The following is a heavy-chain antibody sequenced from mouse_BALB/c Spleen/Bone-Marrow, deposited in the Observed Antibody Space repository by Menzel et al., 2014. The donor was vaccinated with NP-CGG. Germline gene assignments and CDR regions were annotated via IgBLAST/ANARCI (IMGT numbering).Heavy chain of an antibody. V-gene: IGHV14-3*02. D-gene: IGHD1-1*01. CDR1: GFYIKDTY. CDR3: AAYYYGSSYGFAY. CDR2: IDPANGNT. J-gene: IGHJ3*01. Sequence: DVKLQESGAELVKPGASVKLSCTASGFYIKDTYMHWVKQRPEQGLEWIGRIDPANGNTKYDPKFQGKATLTADTSSNTAYLQLSSLTSEDTAVYYCAAYYYGSSYGFAYWGQGTLVAVSA.